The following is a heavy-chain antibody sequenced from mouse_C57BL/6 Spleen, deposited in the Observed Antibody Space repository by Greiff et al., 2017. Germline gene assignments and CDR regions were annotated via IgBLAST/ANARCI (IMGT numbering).Heavy chain of an antibody. V-gene: IGHV3-6*01. Sequence: EVQLVESGPGLVKPSQSLSLTCSVTGYSITSGYYWNWIRQFPGNKLEWMGYISYDGSNNYNPSLKNRISITRDTSKNQFFLKLNSVTTEDTAPYYCAKDSNYGAWFAYWGQGTLVTVSA. CDR3: AKDSNYGAWFAY. J-gene: IGHJ3*01. CDR1: GYSITSGYY. D-gene: IGHD2-5*01. CDR2: ISYDGSN.